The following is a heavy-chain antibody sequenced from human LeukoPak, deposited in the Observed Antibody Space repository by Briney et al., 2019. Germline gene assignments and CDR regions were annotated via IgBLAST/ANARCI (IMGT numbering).Heavy chain of an antibody. V-gene: IGHV4-34*01. D-gene: IGHD3-10*01. CDR1: GGSFSGYY. CDR2: INHSGST. J-gene: IGHJ5*02. CDR3: ARGRITIVRGVTRGNWFGP. Sequence: PSETLSLTCAVYGGSFSGYYWSWIRQPPGKGLEWIGEINHSGSTNYNPSLKSRVTISVDTSKNQFSLKLSSVTAADTAVYYCARGRITIVRGVTRGNWFGPWGQGTLVTVSS.